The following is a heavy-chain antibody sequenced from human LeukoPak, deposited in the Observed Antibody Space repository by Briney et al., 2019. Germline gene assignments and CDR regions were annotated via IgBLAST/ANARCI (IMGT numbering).Heavy chain of an antibody. D-gene: IGHD1-26*01. V-gene: IGHV3-23*01. J-gene: IGHJ3*02. CDR2: IRGSGGGT. CDR3: AKDRPEWELPHAFDI. Sequence: GGSLRLSCAASGFTFSSYAMSWVRQAPGKGLEWVSAIRGSGGGTYYADSVKGRFTISRDNSKNTLYLQMNSLRAEDTAVYYCAKDRPEWELPHAFDIWGQGTMVTVSS. CDR1: GFTFSSYA.